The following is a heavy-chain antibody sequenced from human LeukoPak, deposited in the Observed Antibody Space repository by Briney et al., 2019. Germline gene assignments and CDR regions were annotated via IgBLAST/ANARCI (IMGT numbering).Heavy chain of an antibody. V-gene: IGHV4-34*01. CDR1: GESFSDYY. CDR3: ARAYSSSGYNWFDP. D-gene: IGHD6-6*01. Sequence: SETLSLTCAVYGESFSDYYWRWIRQPPGKGLEWIGEINHSGSTNYTPSLKSRVTISVDTSKNQFFPKLNSVTAADTAVYYCARAYSSSGYNWFDPWGQGTLVTVSS. J-gene: IGHJ5*02. CDR2: INHSGST.